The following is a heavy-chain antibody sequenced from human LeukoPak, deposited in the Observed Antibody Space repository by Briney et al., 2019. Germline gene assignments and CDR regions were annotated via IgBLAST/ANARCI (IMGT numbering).Heavy chain of an antibody. Sequence: PGGSLRLSCAASGFTFSSHGMSWVRQAPGKGLEWVGRIKSKTDGGTTDYAAPVKGRFTISRDDSKNTLYLQMNSLKTEDTAVYYCTTEYNWNWKGFDPWGQGTLVTVSS. CDR2: IKSKTDGGTT. V-gene: IGHV3-15*01. D-gene: IGHD1-7*01. CDR1: GFTFSSHG. CDR3: TTEYNWNWKGFDP. J-gene: IGHJ5*02.